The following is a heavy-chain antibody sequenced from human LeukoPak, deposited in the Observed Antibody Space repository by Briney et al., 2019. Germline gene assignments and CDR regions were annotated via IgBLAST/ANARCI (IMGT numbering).Heavy chain of an antibody. J-gene: IGHJ6*04. V-gene: IGHV4-34*01. CDR3: ARDPARPRNYYGSGSFVYYGMDV. D-gene: IGHD3-10*01. CDR2: INHSGST. CDR1: GGSFSGYY. Sequence: SETLSLTCAVYGGSFSGYYWSWIRQPPGKGLEWIGEINHSGSTNYNPSLKSRVTISVDTSKNQFSLKLSSVTAADTAVYYCARDPARPRNYYGSGSFVYYGMDVWGKGTTATVSS.